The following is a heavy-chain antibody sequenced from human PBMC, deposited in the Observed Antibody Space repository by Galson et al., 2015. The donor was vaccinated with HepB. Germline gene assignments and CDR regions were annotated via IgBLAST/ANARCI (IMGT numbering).Heavy chain of an antibody. CDR1: GFTFSSYA. Sequence: SLRLSCAASGFTFSSYAMSWVRQAPGKGLEWVSAISGSGGSTYYADSVKGRFTISRDNSKNTLYLQMNSLRAEDTAVYYCASSRDFWSGYYAGRDYYYYYCMDVWGQGTTVTVSS. J-gene: IGHJ6*02. CDR2: ISGSGGST. CDR3: ASSRDFWSGYYAGRDYYYYYCMDV. V-gene: IGHV3-23*01. D-gene: IGHD3-3*01.